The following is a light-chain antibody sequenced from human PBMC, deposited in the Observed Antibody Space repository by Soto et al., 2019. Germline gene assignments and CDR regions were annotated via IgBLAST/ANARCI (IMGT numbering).Light chain of an antibody. CDR3: QQYFRWRT. CDR1: ESISSS. J-gene: IGKJ1*01. V-gene: IGKV3-15*01. Sequence: EMMMTPSPGTLSVSPVERATLYCRASESISSSLAWYQQKPGQVPRLLIYDVSTRATGVPARFSGSGSGTEFTLTISSLQSEDFAVYYCQQYFRWRTFGQGTKVDIK. CDR2: DVS.